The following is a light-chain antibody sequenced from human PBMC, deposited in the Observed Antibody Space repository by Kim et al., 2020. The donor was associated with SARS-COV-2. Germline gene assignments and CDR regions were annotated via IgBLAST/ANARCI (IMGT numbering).Light chain of an antibody. Sequence: QSVLTQPASVSGSPGQSITISCTGTSSDVGYYNYVAWHQQYPGKAPKFIIYDVKNRPSGVSDRFSGSKSGTTASLTISGLQAEDEADYYCSSYTTSRTYVFGTGTKVTVL. V-gene: IGLV2-14*01. CDR3: SSYTTSRTYV. J-gene: IGLJ1*01. CDR1: SSDVGYYNY. CDR2: DVK.